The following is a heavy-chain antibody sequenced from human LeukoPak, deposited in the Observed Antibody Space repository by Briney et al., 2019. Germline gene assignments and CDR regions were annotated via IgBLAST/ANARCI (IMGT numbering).Heavy chain of an antibody. CDR1: GYPFSAHF. D-gene: IGHD3-10*01. V-gene: IGHV7-4-1*02. J-gene: IGHJ4*02. CDR3: VRGTPTPGMDY. Sequence: ASVRVSCKASGYPFSAHFLNWVRQAPGQGLEWMGNIDTTTGNPRYAQDFTGRFVFSLDTSVSTAYLQITSLKTDDTAAYYCVRGTPTPGMDYWGQGTQVTVSS. CDR2: IDTTTGNP.